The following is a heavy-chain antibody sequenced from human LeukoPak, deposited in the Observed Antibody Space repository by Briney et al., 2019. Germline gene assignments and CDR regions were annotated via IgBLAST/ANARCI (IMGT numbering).Heavy chain of an antibody. J-gene: IGHJ4*02. CDR2: IYHSGST. D-gene: IGHD3-10*01. V-gene: IGHV4-30-2*01. CDR3: ARVSGGRRPFDY. CDR1: GGSISSGGYY. Sequence: SETLSLTCTVSGGSISSGGYYWSWIRQPPGKGLEWIGYIYHSGSTYYNPSLKSRVTISVDRSKNQFSLKLSSVTAADTAVYYCARVSGGRRPFDYWGQGTLVTVSS.